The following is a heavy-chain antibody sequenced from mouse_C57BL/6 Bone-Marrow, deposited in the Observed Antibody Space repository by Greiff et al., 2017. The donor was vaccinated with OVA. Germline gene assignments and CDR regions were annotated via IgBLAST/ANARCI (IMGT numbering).Heavy chain of an antibody. CDR3: ARSVPYAMDY. CDR2: INPNNGGT. J-gene: IGHJ4*01. V-gene: IGHV1-18*01. Sequence: VQLQQSGPELVKPGASVKIPCKASGYTFTDYNMDWVKQSHGKSLEWIGDINPNNGGTIYNQKFKGKATLTVDKSSSTAYMELRSLTSEDTAVYYCARSVPYAMDYWGQGTSVTVSS. CDR1: GYTFTDYN.